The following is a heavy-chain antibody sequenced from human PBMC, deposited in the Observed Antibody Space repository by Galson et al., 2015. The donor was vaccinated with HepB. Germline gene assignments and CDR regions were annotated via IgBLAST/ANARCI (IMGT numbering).Heavy chain of an antibody. CDR3: ARDDDAFGI. Sequence: SCKASGYTFTYYYMHWVRQPPGQGLEWMGRINPKSGGTNYAQKFQGRVSMTRDTSISTAYMELSRLTSDDTAVYYCARDDDAFGIWGQGTMVTVSS. CDR2: INPKSGGT. J-gene: IGHJ3*02. V-gene: IGHV1-2*06. CDR1: GYTFTYYY.